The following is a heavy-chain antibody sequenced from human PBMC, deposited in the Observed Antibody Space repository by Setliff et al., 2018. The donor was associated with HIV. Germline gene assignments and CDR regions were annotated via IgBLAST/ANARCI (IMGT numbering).Heavy chain of an antibody. J-gene: IGHJ4*02. D-gene: IGHD2-2*01. CDR3: ARDLGYCSTTSCYSGGVLDY. CDR2: INAGNGNT. Sequence: ASVKVSCKASGYTFTTFAMHWVRQAPGQRLEWMGWINAGNGNTKYSQKFQGRVTIARDTSASTTYMDLSSLRSEDTAVYYCARDLGYCSTTSCYSGGVLDYWGQGTLVTVSS. CDR1: GYTFTTFA. V-gene: IGHV1-3*01.